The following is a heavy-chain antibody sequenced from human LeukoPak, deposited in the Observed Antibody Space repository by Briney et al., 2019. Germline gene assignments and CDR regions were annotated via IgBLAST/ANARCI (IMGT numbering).Heavy chain of an antibody. Sequence: PSETLSLTCTVSGGSISGYYWSWIRQPPGKGLEWIGYIYYSGSTNYNPSLKSRVTISVDTSKNQFSLKLSSVTAADTAVYYCARDRLELALDYWGQGNLVTVSS. CDR2: IYYSGST. J-gene: IGHJ4*02. D-gene: IGHD1-7*01. V-gene: IGHV4-59*01. CDR3: ARDRLELALDY. CDR1: GGSISGYY.